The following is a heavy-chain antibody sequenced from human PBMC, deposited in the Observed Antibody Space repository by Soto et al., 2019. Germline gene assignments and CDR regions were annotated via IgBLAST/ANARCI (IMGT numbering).Heavy chain of an antibody. CDR1: GYTFTSYC. Sequence: SVKVSCKASGYTFTSYCISWGRQAPGQGLEWMGWISAYNGNTNYAQKLQGRVTMTTDTSTSTAYMELRSLRSDDTAVYYFARDGGGTAMGLTAGDCLDTWGKGSLVT. J-gene: IGHJ5*02. V-gene: IGHV1-18*01. D-gene: IGHD5-18*01. CDR2: ISAYNGNT. CDR3: ARDGGGTAMGLTAGDCLDT.